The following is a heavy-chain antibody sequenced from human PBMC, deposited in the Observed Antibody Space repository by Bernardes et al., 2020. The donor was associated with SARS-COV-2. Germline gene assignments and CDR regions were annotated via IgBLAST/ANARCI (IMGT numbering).Heavy chain of an antibody. D-gene: IGHD3-10*01. CDR3: ARDMVGPYDQ. Sequence: GGSLRSSCAASGFTVRNTWMHWVRQVPGTGLVWVSRIRDYDSRTDYADSVRGRFTMSRDNAKNTVNLQMNNLRVEDTAIYYCARDMVGPYDQWGQGTLVTVSA. J-gene: IGHJ5*02. CDR1: GFTVRNTW. V-gene: IGHV3-74*01. CDR2: IRDYDSRT.